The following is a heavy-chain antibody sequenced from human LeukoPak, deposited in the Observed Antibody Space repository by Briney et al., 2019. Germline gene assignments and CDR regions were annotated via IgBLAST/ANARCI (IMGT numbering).Heavy chain of an antibody. CDR1: GGSISSGGYS. CDR3: ARNPSYCSSTSCSITHFDY. D-gene: IGHD2-2*01. Sequence: SETLSLTRAVSGGSISSGGYSWSWIRQPPGKGLEWIGYIYHSGSTYYNPSLKSRVTISVDRSKNQFSLKLSSVTAADTAVYYCARNPSYCSSTSCSITHFDYWGQGTLVTVSS. V-gene: IGHV4-30-2*01. J-gene: IGHJ4*02. CDR2: IYHSGST.